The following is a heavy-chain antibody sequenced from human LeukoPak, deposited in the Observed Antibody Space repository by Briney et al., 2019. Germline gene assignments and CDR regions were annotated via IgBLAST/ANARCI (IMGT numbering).Heavy chain of an antibody. CDR3: AKDRRSNGD. V-gene: IGHV3-7*05. Sequence: PGGSLRLSCAASGFTFSNFWMSWVRQAPGKGLEWVANIKKDGSEKYYVDSVKGRFTISRDNAKNSLYLQMNSLRAEDTAVYYCAKDRRSNGDWGQGTLVTVSS. CDR2: IKKDGSEK. D-gene: IGHD4-17*01. CDR1: GFTFSNFW. J-gene: IGHJ4*02.